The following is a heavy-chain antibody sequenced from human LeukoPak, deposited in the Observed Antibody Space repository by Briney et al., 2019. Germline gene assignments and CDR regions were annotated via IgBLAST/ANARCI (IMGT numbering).Heavy chain of an antibody. CDR3: ARELRYFDWLLYWFDP. D-gene: IGHD3-9*01. Sequence: SETLSLTCTVSGGSISSYYWSWIRQPAGKGLVWIGRIYTSGSTNYNPSLKSRVTMSVDTSKNQFSLKLSSVTAADTAVYYCARELRYFDWLLYWFDPWGQGTLVTVSS. CDR2: IYTSGST. CDR1: GGSISSYY. V-gene: IGHV4-4*07. J-gene: IGHJ5*02.